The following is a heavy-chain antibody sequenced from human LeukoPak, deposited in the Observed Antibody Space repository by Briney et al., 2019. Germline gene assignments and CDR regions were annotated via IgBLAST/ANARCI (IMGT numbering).Heavy chain of an antibody. J-gene: IGHJ4*02. CDR1: GYSISSGHY. Sequence: SETLSLTCTVSGYSISSGHYWGWIRQPPGRGLEWIGSIYHSGRTYYNPSLKSRVTISVDTSKNQFSLKVNSVTAADTAFYYCARGWDYDSSGPHDYWGQGTLVTVPS. V-gene: IGHV4-38-2*02. CDR2: IYHSGRT. CDR3: ARGWDYDSSGPHDY. D-gene: IGHD3-22*01.